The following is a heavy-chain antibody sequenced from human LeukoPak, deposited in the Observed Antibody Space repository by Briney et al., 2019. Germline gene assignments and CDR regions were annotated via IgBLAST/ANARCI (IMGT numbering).Heavy chain of an antibody. J-gene: IGHJ4*02. CDR1: GYTFSGYY. CDR3: VREPATAFGVVIIK. CDR2: INPNSGAT. D-gene: IGHD3-3*01. V-gene: IGHV1-2*02. Sequence: ASVKVSCKGSGYTFSGYYMHWVRQAPGQGLEWMGWINPNSGATTYAQKFQGRVTVTRDTSINTAYMELSRLRSDDTAVYYCVREPATAFGVVIIKWGQGTLVTVSS.